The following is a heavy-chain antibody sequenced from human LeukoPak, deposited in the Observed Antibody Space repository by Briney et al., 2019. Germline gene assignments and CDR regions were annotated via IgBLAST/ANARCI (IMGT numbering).Heavy chain of an antibody. CDR1: GYTFTGYY. CDR2: INPNSGGT. J-gene: IGHJ6*03. Sequence: ASVKVSCKASGYTFTGYYMHWVRQAPGQGLEWMGWINPNSGGTNYAQKFQGRVTMTRDTSISTAYMELSRLRSDDTAVYYCARRPYYYYYYMVVWGKGTTVTVSS. V-gene: IGHV1-2*02. CDR3: ARRPYYYYYYMVV.